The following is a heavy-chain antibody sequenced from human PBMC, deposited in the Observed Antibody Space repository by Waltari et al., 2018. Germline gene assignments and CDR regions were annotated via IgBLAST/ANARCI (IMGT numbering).Heavy chain of an antibody. CDR3: ARSSALSGYYVTFED. V-gene: IGHV4-61*02. CDR2: IYTSGST. J-gene: IGHJ4*02. D-gene: IGHD3-22*01. CDR1: RGSIRSGRYY. Sequence: QVQLQESGPGLLKPSQTLSLTCTAPRGSIRSGRYYGSWIRRPAGKGLEWIGRIYTSGSTNYNPSLKSRVTISVDTSKNQFSLKLSSVTAADTAVYYCARSSALSGYYVTFEDWGQGTLVTVSS.